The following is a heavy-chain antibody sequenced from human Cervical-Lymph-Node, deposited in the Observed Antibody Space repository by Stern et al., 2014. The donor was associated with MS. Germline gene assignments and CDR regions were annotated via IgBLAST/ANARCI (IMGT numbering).Heavy chain of an antibody. V-gene: IGHV1-46*01. J-gene: IGHJ4*02. CDR1: GYTFTTYY. D-gene: IGHD1-1*01. CDR2: CNPSGGKT. Sequence: QMQLVQSGAELRKPGASVNISFEASGYTFTTYYMNWVRQAPGQGLEWVALCNPSGGKTTYAQRFQGRFTLTGDTSTSTVDMELTGLRSEDTAVYYCARVLSLATSDSWGQGTLVIVSS. CDR3: ARVLSLATSDS.